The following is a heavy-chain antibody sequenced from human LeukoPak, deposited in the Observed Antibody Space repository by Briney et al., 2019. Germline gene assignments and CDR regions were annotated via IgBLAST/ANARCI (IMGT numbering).Heavy chain of an antibody. CDR3: ARNHCGGDCIVYYFDY. D-gene: IGHD2-21*02. V-gene: IGHV2-5*02. J-gene: IGHJ4*02. CDR1: GFSLSTSGVG. Sequence: SGPTLVNPTQTLTLTCTFSGFSLSTSGVGVGWIRQPPGKALEWLALIYWDDDKRYSSSLKSRLTITKDTSKNQVVLTMTNMDPVDTATYYCARNHCGGDCIVYYFDYWGQGTLVTVSS. CDR2: IYWDDDK.